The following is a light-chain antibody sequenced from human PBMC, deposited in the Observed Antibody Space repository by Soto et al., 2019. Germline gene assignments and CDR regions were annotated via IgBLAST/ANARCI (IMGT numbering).Light chain of an antibody. CDR3: QKYDSAPLS. CDR1: QDISRY. Sequence: DIQMTQSPSSLSASVGDRVTVTCRASQDISRYLAWYQQKPGQVPELLIYAASTLHSGVSSRFSGIGSGTHFTLTITSLQPEDVATYYCQKYDSAPLSFGGGTKVDIK. J-gene: IGKJ4*01. CDR2: AAS. V-gene: IGKV1-27*01.